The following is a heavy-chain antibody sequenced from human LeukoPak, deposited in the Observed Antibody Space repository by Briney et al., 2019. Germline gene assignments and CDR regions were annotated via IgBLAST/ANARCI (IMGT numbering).Heavy chain of an antibody. V-gene: IGHV3-74*01. J-gene: IGHJ4*02. D-gene: IGHD6-19*01. CDR1: GFTFSSYW. CDR2: INSDGSST. Sequence: PGGSLRLSCAASGFTFSSYWMHWVRQAPGKGLVWVSRINSDGSSTSYADSVKGRFTISRDNAKNSLYLQMNSLRAEDTAVYYCARDGSGWSARRIDYWGQGTLVTVSS. CDR3: ARDGSGWSARRIDY.